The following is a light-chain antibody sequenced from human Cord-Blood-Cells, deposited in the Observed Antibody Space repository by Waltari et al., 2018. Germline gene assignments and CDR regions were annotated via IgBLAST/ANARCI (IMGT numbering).Light chain of an antibody. CDR1: SSDVGGYNY. V-gene: IGLV2-14*01. Sequence: QSALTQPASVSGSPGQSITISCTGTSSDVGGYNYVSWYQQHPGKAPKLMIYDVSKRPSGVSNRVSGSKSGNTASLTISGHQAEDEADYYCSSYTSSSTLVFGGGTKLTVL. J-gene: IGLJ3*02. CDR2: DVS. CDR3: SSYTSSSTLV.